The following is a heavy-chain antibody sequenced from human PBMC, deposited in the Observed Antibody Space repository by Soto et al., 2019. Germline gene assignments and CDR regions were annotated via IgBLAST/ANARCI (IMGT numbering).Heavy chain of an antibody. V-gene: IGHV4-34*01. CDR3: ATGPFVTMVRGVRAFDI. J-gene: IGHJ3*02. CDR1: GGSFSGYY. D-gene: IGHD3-10*01. Sequence: QVQLQQWGAGLLKPSETLSLTCAVYGGSFSGYYWSWIRQPPGKGLEWIGEINHSGSTNYNPSLKSRVTISVDTSKNQFSLKLSSVTAADTAVYYCATGPFVTMVRGVRAFDIWGQGTMVTVSS. CDR2: INHSGST.